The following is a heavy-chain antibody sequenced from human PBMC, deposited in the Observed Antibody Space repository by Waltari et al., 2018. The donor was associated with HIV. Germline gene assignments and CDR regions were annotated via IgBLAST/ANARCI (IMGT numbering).Heavy chain of an antibody. D-gene: IGHD1-1*01. CDR2: LFYSGST. V-gene: IGHV4-39*01. CDR1: GGSIGSSSHF. Sequence: QMQLQESGPGLVKPSETLSLTCTVSGGSIGSSSHFWGWIRQPPGKGLEWIGTLFYSGSTDYNPSFKSRVTISVDTSKNQFSLKMSSVTAADTAVYYCARLQGLELIGSAAFDIWGQGTMVTVSS. CDR3: ARLQGLELIGSAAFDI. J-gene: IGHJ3*02.